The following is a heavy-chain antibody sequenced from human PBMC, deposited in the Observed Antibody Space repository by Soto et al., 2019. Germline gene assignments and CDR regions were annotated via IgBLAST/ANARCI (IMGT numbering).Heavy chain of an antibody. CDR1: GFTFSRHA. Sequence: GGSLRLSCTASGFTFSRHAMSWVRQAPGKGLQWISTFSGSDGSTYYADSVKGRFTISRDNSKNTLYLQMNSLRAEDTAVYYCARCPIAVVAFYYYYTLDVWGQGTTVTVSS. CDR2: FSGSDGST. CDR3: ARCPIAVVAFYYYYTLDV. J-gene: IGHJ6*02. D-gene: IGHD2-15*01. V-gene: IGHV3-23*01.